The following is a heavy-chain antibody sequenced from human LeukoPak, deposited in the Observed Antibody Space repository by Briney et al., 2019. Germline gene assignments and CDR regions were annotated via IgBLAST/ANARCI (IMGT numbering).Heavy chain of an antibody. D-gene: IGHD3-10*01. J-gene: IGHJ3*02. Sequence: GGSLRLSCAGSGFTFSSYWMSWVRQAPGKGLEWVSNIKQDGSEKYYVDSVKGRFTISRDNAKNSLYLQMNSLRAEDTAMYYCASAGFHPRYYYGTIPLAFGAFDIWRQGTMVTVSS. CDR2: IKQDGSEK. CDR1: GFTFSSYW. CDR3: ASAGFHPRYYYGTIPLAFGAFDI. V-gene: IGHV3-7*01.